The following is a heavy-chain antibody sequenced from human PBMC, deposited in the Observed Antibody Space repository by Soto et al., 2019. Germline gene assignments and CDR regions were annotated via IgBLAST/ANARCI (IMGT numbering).Heavy chain of an antibody. J-gene: IGHJ6*02. V-gene: IGHV4-34*01. CDR2: INHSGST. Sequence: SETLSLTCNVSGRSVSNYYWSWIRQPPGKGLEWIGEINHSGSTNYNPSLKSRVTISVDTSKNQFSLKLSSVTAADTAVYYCALGYGSGSYYKTGRYYYGMDVWGQGTTVTVSS. CDR1: GRSVSNYY. CDR3: ALGYGSGSYYKTGRYYYGMDV. D-gene: IGHD3-10*01.